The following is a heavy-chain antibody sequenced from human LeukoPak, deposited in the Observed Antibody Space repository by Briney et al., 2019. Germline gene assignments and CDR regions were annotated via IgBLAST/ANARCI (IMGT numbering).Heavy chain of an antibody. CDR1: GGSISSYY. CDR2: IYYSGST. D-gene: IGHD3-22*01. CDR3: ARWGKTYYYDSSGYRLEAFGI. V-gene: IGHV4-59*01. J-gene: IGHJ3*02. Sequence: SETLSLTCTVSGGSISSYYWSWIRQPPGKGLEWIGYIYYSGSTNYNPSLKSRVTISVDTSKNQFSLKLSSVTAADTAVYYCARWGKTYYYDSSGYRLEAFGIWGQGTMVTVSS.